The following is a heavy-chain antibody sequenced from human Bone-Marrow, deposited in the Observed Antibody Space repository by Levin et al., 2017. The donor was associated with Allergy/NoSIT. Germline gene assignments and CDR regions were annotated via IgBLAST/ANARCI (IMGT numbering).Heavy chain of an antibody. CDR1: GYTFTSFD. V-gene: IGHV1-8*01. CDR2: MYPNSDNA. D-gene: IGHD5-12*01. J-gene: IGHJ4*02. Sequence: ASVKVSCKTSGYTFTSFDINWVRQATGQGLEWMGWMYPNSDNAGYAQKFQGRVTMTRNNSISTAYMELSSLRSEDTAIYCCARGELGSGYLFDYWGQGTLVTVSS. CDR3: ARGELGSGYLFDY.